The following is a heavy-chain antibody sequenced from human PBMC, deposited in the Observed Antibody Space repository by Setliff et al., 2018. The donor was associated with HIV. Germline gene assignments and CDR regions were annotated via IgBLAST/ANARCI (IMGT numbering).Heavy chain of an antibody. J-gene: IGHJ4*02. CDR3: AKDVCSGAYCYAYYYYGFDY. Sequence: GGSLRLSCAASGFTFSSYEMNWVRQAPGKGLEWVSYISSSGSTIYYADSVKGRFTLSRDNSKNTLYLQMNSLRVEDTAVYYCAKDVCSGAYCYAYYYYGFDYWGQGTLVTVSS. CDR1: GFTFSSYE. V-gene: IGHV3-48*03. D-gene: IGHD2-15*01. CDR2: ISSSGSTI.